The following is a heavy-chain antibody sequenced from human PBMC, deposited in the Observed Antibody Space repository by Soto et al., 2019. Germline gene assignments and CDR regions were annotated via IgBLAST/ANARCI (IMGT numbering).Heavy chain of an antibody. V-gene: IGHV3-30-3*01. CDR1: GFTFGSYA. J-gene: IGHJ4*02. CDR3: ARGGSLEGYFDY. CDR2: ISYDGSNK. Sequence: QVQLVESGGGVVQPGRSLRLSCAASGFTFGSYAMHWVRQAPGKGLEWVAVISYDGSNKYYADSVKGRFTISRDNSKNTLYLQMNSLRAEDTAVYYCARGGSLEGYFDYWGQGTLVTVSS.